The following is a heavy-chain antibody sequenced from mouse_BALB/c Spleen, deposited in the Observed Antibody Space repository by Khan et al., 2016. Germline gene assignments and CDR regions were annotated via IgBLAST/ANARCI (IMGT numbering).Heavy chain of an antibody. D-gene: IGHD2-3*01. CDR3: GRGKLGYSYAMDY. J-gene: IGHJ4*01. CDR1: GFTFSSFG. CDR2: ISSGSSTI. Sequence: EVELVESGGGLVQPGGSRKLSCAASGFTFSSFGMHWVRQAPEKGLEWVAYISSGSSTIYYADTLKGRFTISRDNPKNTLFLQMTSLRSEDTAMYYCGRGKLGYSYAMDYWGQGTSVTVSS. V-gene: IGHV5-17*02.